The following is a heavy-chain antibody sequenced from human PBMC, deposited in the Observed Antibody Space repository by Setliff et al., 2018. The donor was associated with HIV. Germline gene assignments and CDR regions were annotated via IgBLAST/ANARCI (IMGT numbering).Heavy chain of an antibody. D-gene: IGHD3-10*01. Sequence: ASVKVSCKASGYTLTDYYIHWVQRAPGKGLEWMGHIDPEDGETIYADNFQGRVTMTADRSTNTAYMELGSLRSEDTAVYYCASFVFRDSTDEYYRPPGDHPLYYFDYWAQGTLVTVSS. J-gene: IGHJ4*02. V-gene: IGHV1-69-2*01. CDR3: ASFVFRDSTDEYYRPPGDHPLYYFDY. CDR2: IDPEDGET. CDR1: GYTLTDYY.